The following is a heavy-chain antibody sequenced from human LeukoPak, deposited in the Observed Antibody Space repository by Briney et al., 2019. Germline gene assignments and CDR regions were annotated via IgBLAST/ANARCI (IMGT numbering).Heavy chain of an antibody. J-gene: IGHJ4*02. CDR3: ANRGY. CDR2: IDGGGTT. Sequence: GGSLRLSCAASGFTVSSDFMIWVRQAPGKGLEWVSKIDGGGTTNYADSVKGKFTDSRDNPKNTVYLQMNSLRVEDTAMYSCANRGYWGQGTLVTVSS. CDR1: GFTVSSDF. V-gene: IGHV3-66*01.